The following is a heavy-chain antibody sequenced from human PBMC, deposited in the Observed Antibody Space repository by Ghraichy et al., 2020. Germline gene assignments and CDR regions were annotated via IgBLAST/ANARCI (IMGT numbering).Heavy chain of an antibody. J-gene: IGHJ4*02. CDR1: GFTFSSYA. D-gene: IGHD2-15*01. CDR3: ASAAGSRRLWDYFDY. CDR2: ISYDGSNK. V-gene: IGHV3-30-3*01. Sequence: GESLNISCAASGFTFSSYAMHWVRQAPGKGLEWVAVISYDGSNKYCADSVKGRFTISRDNSKNTLDLQMNSLRAEDTAVYYCASAAGSRRLWDYFDYWGQGTLVSVSS.